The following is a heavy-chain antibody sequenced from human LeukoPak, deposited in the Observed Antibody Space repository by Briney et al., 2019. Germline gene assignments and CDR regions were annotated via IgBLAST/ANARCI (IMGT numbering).Heavy chain of an antibody. J-gene: IGHJ4*02. CDR3: ARVVYSSSPGYLDY. V-gene: IGHV4-59*01. CDR1: GGSISSYY. CDR2: IYYSGST. D-gene: IGHD6-6*01. Sequence: SETLSLTCTVSGGSISSYYWSWIRQPPGKGLEWIGYIYYSGSTNYNPSLKSRVTISVDTSKNQFSLKLSSVTAADTAVYYCARVVYSSSPGYLDYWGQGTLVTVSS.